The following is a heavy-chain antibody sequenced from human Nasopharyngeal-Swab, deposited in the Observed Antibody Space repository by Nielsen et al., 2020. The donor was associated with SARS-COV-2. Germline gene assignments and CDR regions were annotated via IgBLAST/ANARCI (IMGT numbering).Heavy chain of an antibody. CDR2: ISPYSGNT. CDR1: GYTLASYG. D-gene: IGHD2-2*01. CDR3: ARGRYCTSVNCYAKINDY. Sequence: ASVKVSCKASGYTLASYGINWVRQAPGQGLEWMGWISPYSGNTNYAERFQGRVTMTTDTSTNTAYMELRSLRSADTAVYYCARGRYCTSVNCYAKINDYWGQGTLVTVSS. V-gene: IGHV1-18*01. J-gene: IGHJ4*02.